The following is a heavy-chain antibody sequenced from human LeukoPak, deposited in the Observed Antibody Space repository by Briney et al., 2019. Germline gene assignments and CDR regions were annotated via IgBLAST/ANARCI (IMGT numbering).Heavy chain of an antibody. V-gene: IGHV1-2*02. CDR3: ARPRWGSGNLDY. CDR1: GYTFTGYY. CDR2: INPNSGGT. D-gene: IGHD3-10*01. Sequence: ASVKVSCKASGYTFTGYYMHWVRQAPGQGLEWMGWINPNSGGTNYAQKFQGRVTMTRDTSISTAYMELSRLRSVDTAVYYCARPRWGSGNLDYWGQGTLVTVSS. J-gene: IGHJ4*02.